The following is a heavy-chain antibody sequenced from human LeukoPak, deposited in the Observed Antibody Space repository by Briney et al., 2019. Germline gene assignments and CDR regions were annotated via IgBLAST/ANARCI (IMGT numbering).Heavy chain of an antibody. D-gene: IGHD4-17*01. CDR3: ARDGGDFDY. CDR2: ISSSSTI. V-gene: IGHV3-48*01. Sequence: PGGSLRLSCAASGFTFSSYSMNWVRQAPGKGLEWVSYISSSSTIYYADSVKGRFTISRDNAKNSLYLQMNSLRAEDTAVYYCARDGGDFDYWGQGALVTVSS. CDR1: GFTFSSYS. J-gene: IGHJ4*02.